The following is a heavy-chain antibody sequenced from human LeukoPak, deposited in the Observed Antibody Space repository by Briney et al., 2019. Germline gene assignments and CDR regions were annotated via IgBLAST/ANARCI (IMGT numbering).Heavy chain of an antibody. Sequence: GGSLRLSCVASGFPYDVQTMSWVRQAPGKGLEWVASMREDGREIHYVDSVKGRLTISRDNPKNSLYLQMNSLRVEDTAVYYCARGGATGGRFENWGQGTLVTVSS. J-gene: IGHJ4*02. D-gene: IGHD1-26*01. CDR1: GFPYDVQT. CDR3: ARGGATGGRFEN. V-gene: IGHV3-7*01. CDR2: MREDGREI.